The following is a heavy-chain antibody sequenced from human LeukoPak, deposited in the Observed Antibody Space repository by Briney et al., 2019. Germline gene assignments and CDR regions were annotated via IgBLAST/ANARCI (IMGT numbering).Heavy chain of an antibody. CDR2: INHSGST. CDR1: GGSFSGYY. V-gene: IGHV4-34*01. J-gene: IGHJ4*02. Sequence: SSETLSLTCAVYGGSFSGYYWSWIRQPPGKGLEWIGEINHSGSTNYNPSLKSRVTISVDTSKNQFSLKLSSVAAADSAVYYCARGAYYYDSSRYYKYFDYWGQGTLVTVSS. D-gene: IGHD3-22*01. CDR3: ARGAYYYDSSRYYKYFDY.